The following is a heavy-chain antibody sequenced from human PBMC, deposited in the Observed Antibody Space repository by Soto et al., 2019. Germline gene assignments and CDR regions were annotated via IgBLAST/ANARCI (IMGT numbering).Heavy chain of an antibody. V-gene: IGHV1-58*02. Sequence: QMQLVQSGPEVKKPGTSVKVSCRASGFHFISSGILGVARARGQRLEGIAWIVGYSGQRHYEQKFQDRVTITRDTSTGTAYIEMTSLSAEDTAVYYCSSDRPDTAIWWFVWGQGTTVTVSS. CDR3: SSDRPDTAIWWFV. CDR1: GFHFISSG. D-gene: IGHD2-21*01. J-gene: IGHJ6*02. CDR2: IVGYSGQR.